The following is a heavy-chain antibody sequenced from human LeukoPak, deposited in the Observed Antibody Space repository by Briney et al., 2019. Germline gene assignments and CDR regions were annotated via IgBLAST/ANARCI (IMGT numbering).Heavy chain of an antibody. D-gene: IGHD3-22*01. J-gene: IGHJ4*02. V-gene: IGHV3-74*01. Sequence: GGSLRLSCAASGFTFSSYWMHWVRQAPGKGLGWVSRINSDGSSTSYADSVKGRFTISRDNAKNTLYLQMNSLRAEDTAVYYCARDRLEYYYDSSGLNGWGQGTLVTVSS. CDR2: INSDGSST. CDR1: GFTFSSYW. CDR3: ARDRLEYYYDSSGLNG.